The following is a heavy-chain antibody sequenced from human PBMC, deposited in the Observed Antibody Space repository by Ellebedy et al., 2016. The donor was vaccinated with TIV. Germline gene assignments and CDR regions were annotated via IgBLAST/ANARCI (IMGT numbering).Heavy chain of an antibody. CDR1: GGSVSSGSYY. V-gene: IGHV4-61*01. CDR2: IYYSGST. D-gene: IGHD4-17*01. J-gene: IGHJ4*02. Sequence: SETLSLXXTASGGSVSSGSYYWSWIRQPPGKGLEWIGYIYYSGSTNYNPSLKSRVTISVDTSKNQFSLNLSSVTAADTAVYYCARRAYDHGDYPDWGQGTLVTVSS. CDR3: ARRAYDHGDYPD.